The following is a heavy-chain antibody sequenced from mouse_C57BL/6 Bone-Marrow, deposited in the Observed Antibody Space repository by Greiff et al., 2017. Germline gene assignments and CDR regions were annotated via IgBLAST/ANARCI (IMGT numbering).Heavy chain of an antibody. D-gene: IGHD2-4*01. J-gene: IGHJ4*01. Sequence: VQLQQSGAELAKPGASVKLSCKASGYTFTSYWMHWVKQRPGQGLEWIGYINPSSGYTKYNQKFKDKATLTADKSSSTAYMQLSSLTYEDSAVYYCARGYYDSLYAMDYWGQGTSVTVSS. V-gene: IGHV1-7*01. CDR1: GYTFTSYW. CDR2: INPSSGYT. CDR3: ARGYYDSLYAMDY.